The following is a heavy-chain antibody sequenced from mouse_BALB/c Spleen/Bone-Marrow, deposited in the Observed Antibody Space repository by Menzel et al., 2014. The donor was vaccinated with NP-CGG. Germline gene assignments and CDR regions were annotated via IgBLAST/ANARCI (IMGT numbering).Heavy chain of an antibody. CDR2: IWAGGST. D-gene: IGHD2-4*01. V-gene: IGHV2-9*02. Sequence: VQGVESGPGLVAPSQSLSNTCTVSGFSLTSYGVHWVRQPPGKGLEWLGVIWAGGSTNYNSALMSRLSISKDNSKSQVFLKMNSLQTDDTAMYYCAREATMITWLAYWGQGTLVTVSA. CDR3: AREATMITWLAY. CDR1: GFSLTSYG. J-gene: IGHJ3*01.